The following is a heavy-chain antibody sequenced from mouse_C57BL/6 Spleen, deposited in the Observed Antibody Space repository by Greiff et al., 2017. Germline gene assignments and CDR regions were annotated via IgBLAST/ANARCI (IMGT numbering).Heavy chain of an antibody. CDR2: IWSGGCT. CDR1: GFSLTSYG. J-gene: IGHJ4*01. Sequence: VQGVESGPGLVQPSQSLSITCTVSGFSLTSYGVHWVRQSPGKGLAWLGVIWSGGCTDYNAAFISRLSISKDNSKSQVFFKMNSLHADDTAIYDCARDGYDRGSDAMDYWGQGTSVTVSS. CDR3: ARDGYDRGSDAMDY. D-gene: IGHD2-2*01. V-gene: IGHV2-2*01.